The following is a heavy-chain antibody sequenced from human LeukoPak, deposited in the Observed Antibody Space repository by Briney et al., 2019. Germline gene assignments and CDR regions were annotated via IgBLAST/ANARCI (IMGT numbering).Heavy chain of an antibody. D-gene: IGHD3-22*01. Sequence: GGSLRLSCAASGFTVSSNYMSWVRQAPGKGLEWVSVIYGGGSTYYTNSVKGRFTVSRDTSKNTLYLQMNSLRAEDTAVYYCARDARTYYYDSSRAFDIWGQGTMVTVSS. CDR2: IYGGGST. J-gene: IGHJ3*02. CDR1: GFTVSSNY. CDR3: ARDARTYYYDSSRAFDI. V-gene: IGHV3-66*01.